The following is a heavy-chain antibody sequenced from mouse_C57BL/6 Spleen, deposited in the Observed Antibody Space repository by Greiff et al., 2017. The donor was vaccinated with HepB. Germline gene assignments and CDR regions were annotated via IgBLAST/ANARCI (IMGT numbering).Heavy chain of an antibody. D-gene: IGHD1-1*01. CDR3: ARGYYGGDAMDY. Sequence: VQLQQPGAELVKPGASVKLSCKASGYTFTSYWMHWVKQRPIQGLEWIGNIDPSDSETHYNQKFKDKATLTVDKSSSTAYMQLSSLTSEDSAVYYCARGYYGGDAMDYWGQGTSVTVSS. J-gene: IGHJ4*01. V-gene: IGHV1-52*01. CDR2: IDPSDSET. CDR1: GYTFTSYW.